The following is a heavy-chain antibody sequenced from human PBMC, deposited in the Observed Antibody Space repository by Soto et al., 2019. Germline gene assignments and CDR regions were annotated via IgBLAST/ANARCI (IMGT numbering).Heavy chain of an antibody. CDR3: EYGRLSSYFDY. J-gene: IGHJ4*02. V-gene: IGHV3-33*01. CDR2: IWDDGSDK. CDR1: GFTFSNYV. Sequence: GGSLRLSCAASGFTFSNYVMHWVRQSPGKGLEWLAVIWDDGSDKYYAESVKGRFTISRDNSKNTLYLQMNSLRAEDTAVYYCEYGRLSSYFDYWGQGNLVTVSS. D-gene: IGHD1-26*01.